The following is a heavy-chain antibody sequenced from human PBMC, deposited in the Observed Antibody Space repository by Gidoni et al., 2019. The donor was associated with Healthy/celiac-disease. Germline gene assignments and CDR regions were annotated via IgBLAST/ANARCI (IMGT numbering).Heavy chain of an antibody. J-gene: IGHJ6*02. CDR3: AREKISYYDFWSGYSENYYYYYGMDV. V-gene: IGHV4-4*07. Sequence: QVQLQESGPGLVKPSETLSLTCTASGGSISSYYWSWIRQPAGKGLEWIGRIYTSGGTNYNPSLKSRVTMSVDTSKNQFSLKLSSVAAADTAVYYCAREKISYYDFWSGYSENYYYYYGMDVWGQGATVTVSS. CDR1: GGSISSYY. CDR2: IYTSGGT. D-gene: IGHD3-3*01.